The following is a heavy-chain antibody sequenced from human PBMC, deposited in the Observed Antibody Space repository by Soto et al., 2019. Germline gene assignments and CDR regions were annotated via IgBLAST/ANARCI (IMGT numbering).Heavy chain of an antibody. J-gene: IGHJ4*02. CDR3: VCFECGRTAVVTAMEANGY. Sequence: VQLVASGGGLVQPGGSLRLSCAASGFTFSSYWMHWVRQGPGKGLVWVSRVNSDESSTSYADSVKGRFTISRDNAKNTLYLQMSSLRVEDTALYHCVCFECGRTAVVTAMEANGYWGQGTLVTVSS. V-gene: IGHV3-74*01. CDR2: VNSDESST. CDR1: GFTFSSYW. D-gene: IGHD2-21*02.